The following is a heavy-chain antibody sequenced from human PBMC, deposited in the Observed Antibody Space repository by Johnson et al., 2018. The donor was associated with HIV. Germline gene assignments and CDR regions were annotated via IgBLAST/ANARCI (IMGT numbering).Heavy chain of an antibody. Sequence: QVQLVESGGGVVQPGRSLRLSCAASGFTFSSYAMHWVRQAPGKGLEWVAVISYDGSNKYYADYVKGRFTISRDNSKNTLYLQMNSLRAEDTAVYYCARERYCSSTSCYFSRPPDAFDIWGQGTMVTVSS. J-gene: IGHJ3*02. V-gene: IGHV3-30*04. CDR2: ISYDGSNK. CDR1: GFTFSSYA. D-gene: IGHD2-2*01. CDR3: ARERYCSSTSCYFSRPPDAFDI.